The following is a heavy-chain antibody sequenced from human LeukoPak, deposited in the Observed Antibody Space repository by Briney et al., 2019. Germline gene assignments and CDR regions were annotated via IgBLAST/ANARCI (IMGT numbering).Heavy chain of an antibody. J-gene: IGHJ4*02. D-gene: IGHD5-24*01. V-gene: IGHV4-59*01. Sequence: SETLSLTCTVSGGSIKSYYWSWIRQPPGKGLEWIGNIYYSGSTNYNPSLKSRVTISVDTSKNQLSLKLSSVTAADTAVYYCVRDDISYGYIDYWGQGTLVTVSS. CDR1: GGSIKSYY. CDR2: IYYSGST. CDR3: VRDDISYGYIDY.